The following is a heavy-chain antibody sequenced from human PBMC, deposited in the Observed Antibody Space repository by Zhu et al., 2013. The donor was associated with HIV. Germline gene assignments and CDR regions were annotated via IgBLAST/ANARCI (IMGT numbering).Heavy chain of an antibody. Sequence: QAQLVQSGAEVKEPGASVKVSCKASGYTFINYYIHWVRQAPGQGLEWMGGIVPMFITPKYAQKFQDRITITADESTRTVYMELKILKSEDTAVYYCAREDRAAAKDYWGQGTLVTVSS. D-gene: IGHD6-13*01. CDR1: GYTFINYY. CDR2: IVPMFITP. CDR3: AREDRAAAKDY. J-gene: IGHJ4*02. V-gene: IGHV1-69*01.